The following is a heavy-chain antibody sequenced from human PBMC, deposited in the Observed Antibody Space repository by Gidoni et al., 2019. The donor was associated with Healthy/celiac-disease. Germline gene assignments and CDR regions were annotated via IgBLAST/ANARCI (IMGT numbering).Heavy chain of an antibody. Sequence: QVQLQESGPGLVKPSETLSLTCTASGGSISSYYWRWIRQPPGKGLEWIGYFYYRGSTNYNPPLKGRVTISVDTSKNQFSLKLSSVTAADTAVYYCARQYYDILTGYFFFDYWGQGTLVTVSS. V-gene: IGHV4-59*01. J-gene: IGHJ4*02. CDR1: GGSISSYY. CDR2: FYYRGST. CDR3: ARQYYDILTGYFFFDY. D-gene: IGHD3-9*01.